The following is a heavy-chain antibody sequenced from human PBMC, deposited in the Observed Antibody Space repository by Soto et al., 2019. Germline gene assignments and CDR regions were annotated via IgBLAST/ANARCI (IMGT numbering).Heavy chain of an antibody. CDR3: ARETFPGYSSSFDYYYYGMDV. CDR1: GYTFTSYG. V-gene: IGHV1-18*01. Sequence: ASVKVSCKASGYTFTSYGISWVRQAPGQGLEWMGWISAYNGNTNYAQKLQGRVTMTTDTSTSTAYMELRSLRSDDTAVYYCARETFPGYSSSFDYYYYGMDVWGQGTTVTVSS. D-gene: IGHD6-13*01. J-gene: IGHJ6*02. CDR2: ISAYNGNT.